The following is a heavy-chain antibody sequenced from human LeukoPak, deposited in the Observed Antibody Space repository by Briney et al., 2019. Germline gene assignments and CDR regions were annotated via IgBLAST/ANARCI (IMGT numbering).Heavy chain of an antibody. CDR2: IKPKSGGT. D-gene: IGHD6-19*01. Sequence: SVKVSYKASGYTFTGYYMHWVRQAPGQGLEWMAWIKPKSGGTNYAQKFQGRVTMTRDTSISTAYMELSRLRSDDTAVYYCARDPKIRSTSTYSSGLVDDYWGQGTLVTVSS. CDR1: GYTFTGYY. CDR3: ARDPKIRSTSTYSSGLVDDY. J-gene: IGHJ4*02. V-gene: IGHV1-2*02.